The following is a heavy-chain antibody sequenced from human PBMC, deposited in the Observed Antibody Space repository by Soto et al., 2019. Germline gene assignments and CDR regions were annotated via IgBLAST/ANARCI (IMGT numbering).Heavy chain of an antibody. CDR3: AKLILIAGAGTFDY. D-gene: IGHD6-19*01. Sequence: GGSLRLSCAASGVTFSSYAMSWVRQAPGKGLEWVSTISGSGSNAYYADSARGRFTISRDNSKNTVYLQMNSLRAEDTAVYYCAKLILIAGAGTFDYWGQGTLVTVPS. CDR2: ISGSGSNA. V-gene: IGHV3-23*01. J-gene: IGHJ4*02. CDR1: GVTFSSYA.